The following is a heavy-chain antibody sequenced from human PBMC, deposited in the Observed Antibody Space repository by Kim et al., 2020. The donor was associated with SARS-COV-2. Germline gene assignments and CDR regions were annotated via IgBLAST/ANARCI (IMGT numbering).Heavy chain of an antibody. CDR1: GYTFMSYG. CDR3: ARGDFDASGFWNH. V-gene: IGHV1-18*01. Sequence: ASVKVSCKTSGYTFMSYGITWVRQAPVQGPEWLGWISAYDGRTNYAQRLQGRLTVTMDSSTETVFMELRNLRSDDTAVYYCARGDFDASGFWNHWGQGTL. CDR2: ISAYDGRT. J-gene: IGHJ5*02. D-gene: IGHD6-19*01.